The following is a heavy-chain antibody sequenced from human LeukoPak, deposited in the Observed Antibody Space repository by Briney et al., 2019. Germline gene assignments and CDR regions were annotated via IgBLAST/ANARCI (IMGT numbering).Heavy chain of an antibody. V-gene: IGHV1-69*13. CDR3: ASSSEDIVVVVAATPSYYYGMDV. D-gene: IGHD2-15*01. CDR1: GGTFSSYA. J-gene: IGHJ6*02. CDR2: IIPIFGTA. Sequence: SVKVSCKASGGTFSSYAISWARQAPGQGLEWMGGIIPIFGTANYAQKFQGRVAITADESTSTAYMELSSLRSEDTAVYYCASSSEDIVVVVAATPSYYYGMDVWGQGTTVTVSS.